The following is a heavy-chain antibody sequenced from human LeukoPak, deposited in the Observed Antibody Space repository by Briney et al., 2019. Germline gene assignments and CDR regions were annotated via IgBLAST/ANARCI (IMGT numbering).Heavy chain of an antibody. J-gene: IGHJ5*02. CDR2: ISSSSSYI. Sequence: GGSLRLSCAASGFTFSSYWMHWVRQAPGKGLEWVSSISSSSSYIYYADSVKGRFTISRDNAKNSLYLQMNSLRAEDTAVYYCARMLGGRTRDWFDPWAREPWSPS. V-gene: IGHV3-21*01. CDR3: ARMLGGRTRDWFDP. D-gene: IGHD1-26*01. CDR1: GFTFSSYW.